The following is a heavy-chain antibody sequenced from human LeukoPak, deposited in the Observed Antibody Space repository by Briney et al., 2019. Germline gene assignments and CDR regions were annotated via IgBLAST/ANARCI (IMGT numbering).Heavy chain of an antibody. CDR2: VSASRGNT. Sequence: GGSLRLSCAASGFTFSSYAMSWVRQAPGKGLEWVSAVSASRGNTYSAASVKGRFTISRDNSKNTPYLQVNSLRAEDTAVYYCGKGLYHDYSGIGDYWGQGTLVTVSS. J-gene: IGHJ4*02. D-gene: IGHD3-16*01. V-gene: IGHV3-23*01. CDR1: GFTFSSYA. CDR3: GKGLYHDYSGIGDY.